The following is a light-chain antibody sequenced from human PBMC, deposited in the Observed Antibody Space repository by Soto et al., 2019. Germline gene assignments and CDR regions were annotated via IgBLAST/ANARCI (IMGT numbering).Light chain of an antibody. CDR3: QQSSITPPYT. Sequence: DVQLTQSPSSLSASIGDRVTITCRASQAIGGSLHWYQQRPGTAPKLLIYGTSTLQSGVPSRFSGGGSRTDFTLTINSLQPEDIGTYYCQQSSITPPYTFGQGTTLEF. V-gene: IGKV1-39*01. CDR1: QAIGGS. J-gene: IGKJ2*01. CDR2: GTS.